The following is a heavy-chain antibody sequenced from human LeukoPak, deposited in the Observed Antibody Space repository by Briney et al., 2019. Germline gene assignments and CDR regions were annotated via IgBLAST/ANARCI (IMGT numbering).Heavy chain of an antibody. J-gene: IGHJ5*02. D-gene: IGHD3-22*01. CDR3: ARYYYDSSGYQNWFDP. Sequence: SQTLSLTCTVSGGSISSGDYYWSWIRQPPGKGLEWIGYIYYSGSTYYNPSLKSRVTISVDTSKNQFSLKLSSVTAADTAVYYCARYYYDSSGYQNWFDPWGQGTLVTVSS. V-gene: IGHV4-30-4*01. CDR2: IYYSGST. CDR1: GGSISSGDYY.